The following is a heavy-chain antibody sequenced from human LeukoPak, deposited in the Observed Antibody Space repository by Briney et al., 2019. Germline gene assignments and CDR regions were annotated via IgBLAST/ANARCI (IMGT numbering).Heavy chain of an antibody. Sequence: PGGSLRLSCTASGFTFGRYAMHWLRQAPGKGLEWVAVIAYDGSNKYSADSLKGQGRFTISRDNAKNSLYLQMNSLRAEDTAVYYCARPLFEYYYGSGSPILYWGQGTLVTVSS. CDR1: GFTFGRYA. J-gene: IGHJ4*02. CDR2: IAYDGSNK. V-gene: IGHV3-30*04. D-gene: IGHD3-10*01. CDR3: ARPLFEYYYGSGSPILY.